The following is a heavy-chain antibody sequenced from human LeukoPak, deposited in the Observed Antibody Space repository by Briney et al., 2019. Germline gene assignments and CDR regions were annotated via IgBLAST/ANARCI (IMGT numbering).Heavy chain of an antibody. Sequence: ASVKVSCKASGYTFTGYYMHWVRQAPGQGLEWMGWINPNSGGTNYAQKFQGRVTMTRDTSISTAYMELSRLRSDDTAVYYCARAYLRDSSGYYYYWGQGTLVTVSP. CDR1: GYTFTGYY. CDR2: INPNSGGT. D-gene: IGHD3-22*01. CDR3: ARAYLRDSSGYYYY. J-gene: IGHJ4*02. V-gene: IGHV1-2*02.